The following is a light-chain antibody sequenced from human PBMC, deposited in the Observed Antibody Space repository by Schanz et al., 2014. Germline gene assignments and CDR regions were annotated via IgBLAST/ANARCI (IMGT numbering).Light chain of an antibody. J-gene: IGLJ3*02. Sequence: QSALTQPASVSGSPGQSSTISCTGTSSDVGGYNYVSWYQQYPGKAPKLMIYDVSNRPSGVSNRFCGSKSGNAASLTISGLQAEDEAEYYCSSYTGSSTQVFGGGTKLTVL. CDR2: DVS. CDR1: SSDVGGYNY. V-gene: IGLV2-14*01. CDR3: SSYTGSSTQV.